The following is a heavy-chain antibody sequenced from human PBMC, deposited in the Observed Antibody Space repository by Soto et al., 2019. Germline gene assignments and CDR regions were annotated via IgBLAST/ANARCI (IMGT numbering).Heavy chain of an antibody. CDR2: IYPGDSDT. CDR1: VYSVSSYW. Sequence: LKISCEGSVYSVSSYWICWVRQMPGKGLEWMGIIYPGDSDTRYSPSFQGQVTISADKSISTAYLQWSSLKASDTAMYYCAGSRIAVAGYYYYGMDVWGQGTTVTVSS. V-gene: IGHV5-51*01. J-gene: IGHJ6*02. CDR3: AGSRIAVAGYYYYGMDV. D-gene: IGHD6-19*01.